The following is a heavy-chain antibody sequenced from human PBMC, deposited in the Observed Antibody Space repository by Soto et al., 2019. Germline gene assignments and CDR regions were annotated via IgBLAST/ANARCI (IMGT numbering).Heavy chain of an antibody. CDR1: GGSISSSSYY. J-gene: IGHJ4*02. V-gene: IGHV4-39*01. CDR2: IYYSGST. Sequence: SETLSLTCTVSGGSISSSSYYWGWIRQPPGKGLEWIGSIYYSGSTYYNPSLKSRVTISVDTSKNQFSLKLSSVTAADTAVYYCARRPDIVVVPAAPYYFDYWGQGTLVTVS. D-gene: IGHD2-2*01. CDR3: ARRPDIVVVPAAPYYFDY.